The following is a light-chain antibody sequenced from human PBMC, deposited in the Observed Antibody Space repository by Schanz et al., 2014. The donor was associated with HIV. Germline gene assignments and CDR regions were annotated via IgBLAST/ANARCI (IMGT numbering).Light chain of an antibody. CDR3: QQSYSTPPYT. CDR1: QSITNY. Sequence: GYTVTIACRASQSITNYLNWYQQKPGTAPKLLIYAASTLQSGVPSRFSGSGSGTHFTLTINGLQSEDFATYYCQQSYSTPPYTFGQGTKV. V-gene: IGKV1-39*01. J-gene: IGKJ2*01. CDR2: AAS.